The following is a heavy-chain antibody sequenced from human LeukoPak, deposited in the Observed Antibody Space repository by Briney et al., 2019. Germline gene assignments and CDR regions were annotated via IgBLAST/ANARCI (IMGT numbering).Heavy chain of an antibody. CDR3: ARREAVAGSPFDY. J-gene: IGHJ4*02. Sequence: GESLKISCKGSGYSFTRNWIGWVRQMPGKGLEWMGIIYPSDSNIRYSPTFQGQVTISADKSISTAYLQWSSLKASDTAMYYCARREAVAGSPFDYWGQGTLVTVSS. CDR2: IYPSDSNI. CDR1: GYSFTRNW. D-gene: IGHD6-19*01. V-gene: IGHV5-51*01.